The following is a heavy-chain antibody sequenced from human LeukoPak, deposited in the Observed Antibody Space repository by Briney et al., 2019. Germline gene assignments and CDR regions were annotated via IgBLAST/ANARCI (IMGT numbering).Heavy chain of an antibody. V-gene: IGHV3-21*01. CDR2: ISSSSTYI. Sequence: NAGGSLRLSCAASGFTFSSYTMNWVRQAPGKGPEWVSSISSSSTYINYADSVKGRFTISRDNAKNSLYLQMNSLRAEDTAVHYCARDRSPGNFDYWGQGTLVTVSS. CDR3: ARDRSPGNFDY. D-gene: IGHD3-10*01. CDR1: GFTFSSYT. J-gene: IGHJ4*02.